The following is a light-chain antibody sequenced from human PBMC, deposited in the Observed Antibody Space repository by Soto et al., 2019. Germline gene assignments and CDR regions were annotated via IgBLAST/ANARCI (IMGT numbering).Light chain of an antibody. CDR1: QDISNY. V-gene: IGKV1-39*01. CDR3: QQRYSTPLT. CDR2: AAP. J-gene: IGKJ1*01. Sequence: DIHMIQSPSAMSASLGVRVIITFQASQDISNYLNRYPQKPGKAPKLLSYAAPRLQSGVPSRFSGSGSGTDFTLTISSLQPEDFATDYCQQRYSTPLTFGQGTKVDIK.